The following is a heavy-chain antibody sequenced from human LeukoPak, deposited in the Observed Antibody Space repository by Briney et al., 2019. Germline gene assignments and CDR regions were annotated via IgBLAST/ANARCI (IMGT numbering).Heavy chain of an antibody. D-gene: IGHD2/OR15-2a*01. CDR1: GYTFTSYE. CDR2: MNTNSGNT. V-gene: IGHV1-8*01. CDR3: ARGLYGYYYGVDV. Sequence: ASVKVSCKASGYTFTSYEINWVRQATGQGLEWMERMNTNSGNTGYAERFQGRVTMTRDTSINTAYMELSSLTSEDTAVYYCARGLYGYYYGVDVWGQGTTVTVSS. J-gene: IGHJ6*02.